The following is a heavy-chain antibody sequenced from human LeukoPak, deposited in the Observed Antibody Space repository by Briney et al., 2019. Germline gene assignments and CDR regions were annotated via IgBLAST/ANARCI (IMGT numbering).Heavy chain of an antibody. CDR1: GFTFSSYA. CDR3: AKDVSSVTIFGVVITGNLAWEFDY. D-gene: IGHD3-3*01. V-gene: IGHV3-23*01. J-gene: IGHJ4*02. Sequence: GGSLRLSCAASGFTFSSYAMSWVRQAPGKGLEWVSAISGSGGSTYYADSEKGRLTISRDNSKNTLYLQMNSLRAEDTAVYYCAKDVSSVTIFGVVITGNLAWEFDYWGQGTLVTVSS. CDR2: ISGSGGST.